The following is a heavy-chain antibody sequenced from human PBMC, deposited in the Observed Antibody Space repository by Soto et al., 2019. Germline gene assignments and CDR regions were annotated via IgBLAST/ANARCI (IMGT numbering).Heavy chain of an antibody. V-gene: IGHV4-59*01. CDR3: ARSPKLWFGEFEYYFDY. D-gene: IGHD3-10*01. CDR2: IYYSGST. J-gene: IGHJ4*02. Sequence: TSETLSLTCTVSGGSISSYYWSWIRQPPGKGLEWIGYIYYSGSTNYNPSLKSRVTISVDTSKNQFSLKLSSVTAADTAVYYCARSPKLWFGEFEYYFDYWGQGTLVTVSS. CDR1: GGSISSYY.